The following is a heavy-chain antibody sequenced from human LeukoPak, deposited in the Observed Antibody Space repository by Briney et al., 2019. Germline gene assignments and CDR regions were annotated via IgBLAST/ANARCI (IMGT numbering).Heavy chain of an antibody. CDR3: ARAYDDIYYYYMDV. CDR1: GYTFTSYD. CDR2: MNPNSGNT. D-gene: IGHD1-1*01. V-gene: IGHV1-8*03. J-gene: IGHJ6*03. Sequence: ASVKVSCKASGYTFTSYDINWVRQATGQGLEWMGWMNPNSGNTGYAQKFQGRVTITRNTSISTAYMELSSLRSEDTAVYYCARAYDDIYYYYMDVWGKGTTVTVSS.